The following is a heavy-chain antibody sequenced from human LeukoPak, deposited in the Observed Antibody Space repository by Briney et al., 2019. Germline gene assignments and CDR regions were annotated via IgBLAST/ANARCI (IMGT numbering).Heavy chain of an antibody. J-gene: IGHJ3*02. CDR2: IWYDGSNK. Sequence: GGSLRLSCAASGFTFNSYGMHWVRQAPDKGLEWVAVIWYDGSNKYYADSVKGRFTISRDNSKNTLYLQMNSLRAEDTAVYYCAKAFEAGLDAFDIWGQGTMVTVSS. CDR3: AKAFEAGLDAFDI. CDR1: GFTFNSYG. D-gene: IGHD6-19*01. V-gene: IGHV3-33*06.